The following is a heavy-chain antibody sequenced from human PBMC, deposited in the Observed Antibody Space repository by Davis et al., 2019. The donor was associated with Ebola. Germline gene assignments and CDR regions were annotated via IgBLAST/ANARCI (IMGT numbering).Heavy chain of an antibody. CDR2: IYSGGST. D-gene: IGHD3-22*01. CDR3: ARGRYYDSSGYSSRLGL. V-gene: IGHV3-53*01. Sequence: PGGSLRLSCAASGFTVSSNYMSWVRQAPGKGLEWVSVIYSGGSTYYADSVKGRFTISRDNSKNTLYLQMNSLRAEDTAVYYCARGRYYDSSGYSSRLGLWGQGTLVTVSS. J-gene: IGHJ4*02. CDR1: GFTVSSNY.